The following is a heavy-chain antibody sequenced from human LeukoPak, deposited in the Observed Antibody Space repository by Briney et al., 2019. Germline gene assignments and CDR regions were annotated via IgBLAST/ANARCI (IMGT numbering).Heavy chain of an antibody. CDR2: IHDRGFT. D-gene: IGHD3-22*01. J-gene: IGHJ4*02. CDR3: ARLFFDYSDGGVSYGGPHLPD. CDR1: GDSINSYS. V-gene: IGHV4-59*01. Sequence: SETLSLTCTVSGDSINSYSWTWIRQPPGKGLEWIGYIHDRGFTNYSPSHKCRLTISRDTSKNQVSLSLSSVAAADTAVYFCARLFFDYSDGGVSYGGPHLPDWGQGTLVSVSS.